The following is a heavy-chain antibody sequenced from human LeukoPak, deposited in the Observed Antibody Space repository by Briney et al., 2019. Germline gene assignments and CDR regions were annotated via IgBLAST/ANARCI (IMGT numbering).Heavy chain of an antibody. CDR2: LSWNGATV. CDR3: AKGITMVRGVNFDY. Sequence: SLRLSCAASGFTFDDYAMHWVRQAPGKGLEWVSGLSWNGATVGYADSVKGRFTISRDNTKNSLYLQMNSLRTEDTALYYCAKGITMVRGVNFDYWGQGTLVTVSS. J-gene: IGHJ4*02. V-gene: IGHV3-9*01. D-gene: IGHD3-10*01. CDR1: GFTFDDYA.